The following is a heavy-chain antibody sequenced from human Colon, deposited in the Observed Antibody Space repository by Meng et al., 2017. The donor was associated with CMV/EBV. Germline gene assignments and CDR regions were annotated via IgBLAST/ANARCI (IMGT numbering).Heavy chain of an antibody. Sequence: TWLRQANGQGLEWIGWMHPTSGNTGYAQECQGRLTRTTDTSLSTAFMELISLTSADSAVYYGASAGEVSFHASSAERPDYYDGLLRFWGQGALVTVSS. D-gene: IGHD3-3*01. CDR2: MHPTSGNT. V-gene: IGHV1-8*01. CDR3: ASAGEVSFHASSAERPDYYDGLLRF. J-gene: IGHJ4*02.